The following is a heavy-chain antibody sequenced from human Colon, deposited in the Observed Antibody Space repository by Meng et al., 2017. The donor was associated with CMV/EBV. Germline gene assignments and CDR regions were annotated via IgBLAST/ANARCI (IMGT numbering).Heavy chain of an antibody. V-gene: IGHV4-34*01. CDR2: INHSGNT. J-gene: IGHJ6*02. D-gene: IGHD2-2*01. CDR3: ARGQGYCDTTSCRISPHLYYYYVMDV. CDR1: GSSFTDYY. Sequence: GSLRLSCGVSGSSFTDYYWIWIRQSPGKGLEWLGDINHSGNTNYNPSLKSRVTISLDTSMSHFSLILTSVAAADTAVYYCARGQGYCDTTSCRISPHLYYYYVMDVWGHGTTVTVSS.